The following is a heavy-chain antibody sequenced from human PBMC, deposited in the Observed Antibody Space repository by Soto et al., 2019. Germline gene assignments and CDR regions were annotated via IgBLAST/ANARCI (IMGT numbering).Heavy chain of an antibody. Sequence: EVQVLDSGGGLVQPGGSLRLSCAASGFTFNNYGMNWVRQAPGKGLEWVATISATGGSTYYADSVKGRFTISRDNSKNTLYLQMNGLIVEDTAVYYCAKERLACNFDYWGQGTQVTVSS. J-gene: IGHJ4*02. CDR2: ISATGGST. CDR3: AKERLACNFDY. CDR1: GFTFNNYG. V-gene: IGHV3-23*01.